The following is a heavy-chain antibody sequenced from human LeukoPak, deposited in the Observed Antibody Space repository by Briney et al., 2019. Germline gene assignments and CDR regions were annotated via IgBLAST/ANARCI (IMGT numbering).Heavy chain of an antibody. CDR2: IIPILGIA. V-gene: IGHV1-69*04. J-gene: IGHJ4*02. Sequence: ASVKVSCKASGYTFTSYGISWVRQAPGQGLEWMGRIIPILGIANYAQKFQGRVTIAADKSTSTAYMELSSLRSEDTAVYYCARDVADYFDYWGQGTLVTVSS. CDR1: GYTFTSYG. D-gene: IGHD6-19*01. CDR3: ARDVADYFDY.